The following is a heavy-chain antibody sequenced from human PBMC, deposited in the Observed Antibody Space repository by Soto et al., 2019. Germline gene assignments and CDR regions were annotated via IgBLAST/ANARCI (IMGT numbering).Heavy chain of an antibody. CDR2: ISGSGGGT. CDR3: AKDSAIGVQWDGDY. J-gene: IGHJ4*02. Sequence: EVQLLESGGGLVQPGGSLRLSCAASGFTFSSYAMSWVRQATGKGLEWVSAISGSGGGTYYADSVKGRFTISRDNSKNTLYLQMNSLGAEDTAVYYCAKDSAIGVQWDGDYWGQGSLVTVAA. CDR1: GFTFSSYA. D-gene: IGHD1-26*01. V-gene: IGHV3-23*01.